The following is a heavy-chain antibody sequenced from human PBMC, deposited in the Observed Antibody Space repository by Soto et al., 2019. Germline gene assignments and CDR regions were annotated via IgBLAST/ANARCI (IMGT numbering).Heavy chain of an antibody. CDR3: AKDTGSGSYYGFAVAYYFDY. CDR2: ISGSGGST. Sequence: EVQLLESGGGLVQPGGSLRLSCAASGFTFSSYAMSWVRQAPGKGLEWVSAISGSGGSTYYADSVKGRFTISRDNSKNTLYLQMNSLRAEDTAVYYCAKDTGSGSYYGFAVAYYFDYWGQGTLVTVSS. D-gene: IGHD3-10*01. V-gene: IGHV3-23*01. CDR1: GFTFSSYA. J-gene: IGHJ4*02.